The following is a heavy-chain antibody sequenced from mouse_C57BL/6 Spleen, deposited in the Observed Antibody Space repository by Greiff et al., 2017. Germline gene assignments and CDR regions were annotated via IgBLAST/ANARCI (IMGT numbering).Heavy chain of an antibody. CDR1: GYTFTSYW. V-gene: IGHV1-52*01. Sequence: QVQLQQPGAELVRPGSSVKLSCKASGYTFTSYWMHWVKQRPIQGLEWIGNIDPSDSETHYNQKFKDKATLTVDKSSSTAYMPLSSLTSEASAVYYCARPQLGRYFDVWSTGTTVTVSS. CDR2: IDPSDSET. J-gene: IGHJ1*03. CDR3: ARPQLGRYFDV. D-gene: IGHD4-1*02.